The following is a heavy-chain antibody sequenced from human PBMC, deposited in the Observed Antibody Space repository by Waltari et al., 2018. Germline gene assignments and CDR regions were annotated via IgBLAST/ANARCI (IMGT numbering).Heavy chain of an antibody. Sequence: QVQLQQSGPGLVKPSQTLSLTCPIPGHRGPTNIPAWNWSRQAPSRGLEWLGRTYYRSKWYNDYALSVKSRITINPDTSTNQFSLQLNSVTPEDTAVYYCARDLGWSREFFDYWGQGTLVTVSS. CDR2: TYYRSKWYN. J-gene: IGHJ4*02. D-gene: IGHD1-26*01. CDR3: ARDLGWSREFFDY. V-gene: IGHV6-1*01. CDR1: GHRGPTNIPA.